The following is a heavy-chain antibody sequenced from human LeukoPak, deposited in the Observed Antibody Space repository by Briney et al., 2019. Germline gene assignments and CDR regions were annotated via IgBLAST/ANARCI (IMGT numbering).Heavy chain of an antibody. D-gene: IGHD3-10*01. J-gene: IGHJ5*02. Sequence: SETLSLTRAVSGGTFRGYCWSWIRQPPGEGLAWIGEIDHTGSTNYNPSLESRVTLSVDTSKNQVSLNLNSLTAADTAVYYCARGLRFHVGSGNWFDLWGQGTLVTVSS. CDR1: GGTFRGYC. CDR2: IDHTGST. V-gene: IGHV4-34*01. CDR3: ARGLRFHVGSGNWFDL.